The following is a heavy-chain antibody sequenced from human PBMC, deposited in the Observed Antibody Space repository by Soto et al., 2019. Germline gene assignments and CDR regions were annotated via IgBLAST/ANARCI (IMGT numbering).Heavy chain of an antibody. CDR3: VVGVVIKWDYGMDV. CDR2: ISSNGGST. V-gene: IGHV3-64D*06. D-gene: IGHD3-3*01. Sequence: GGSLRLYCSASGFTFSSYAMHWVRQAPGKGLEYVSAISSNGGSTYYEDSVKGRFTISRDNSKNTLYLQMSSLRAEDTAVYYCVVGVVIKWDYGMDVWGQGTTVTVSS. J-gene: IGHJ6*02. CDR1: GFTFSSYA.